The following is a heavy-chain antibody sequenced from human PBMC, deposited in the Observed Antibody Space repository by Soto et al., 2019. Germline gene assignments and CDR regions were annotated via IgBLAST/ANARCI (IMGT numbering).Heavy chain of an antibody. J-gene: IGHJ6*02. CDR3: ATQFHHCGGDCYRGPYFGMDV. Sequence: ASVKVSCKASGYTFTGYYVLWVRQAPGQGPECMGWINPYTGGTNYAQKFQGTVTMTRDTSISTAYMELSKLISDDTAVYYCATQFHHCGGDCYRGPYFGMDVWGQGTTVTVSS. CDR1: GYTFTGYY. CDR2: INPYTGGT. D-gene: IGHD2-21*02. V-gene: IGHV1-2*02.